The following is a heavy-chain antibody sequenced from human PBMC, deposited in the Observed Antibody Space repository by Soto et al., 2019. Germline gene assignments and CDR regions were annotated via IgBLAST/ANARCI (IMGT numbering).Heavy chain of an antibody. J-gene: IGHJ4*02. CDR2: IKNKDNSYTT. CDR1: GFTFRDYY. CDR3: VRIKLGSLKTFDY. Sequence: GSLRLSCAASGFTFRDYYMDWVRPAPGKGLEWAGRIKNKDNSYTTEYAASVKGRFTISRDDSKNSLYLHMNSLKTEDTAVYYCVRIKLGSLKTFDYWGQGTLVTVSS. V-gene: IGHV3-72*01. D-gene: IGHD6-13*01.